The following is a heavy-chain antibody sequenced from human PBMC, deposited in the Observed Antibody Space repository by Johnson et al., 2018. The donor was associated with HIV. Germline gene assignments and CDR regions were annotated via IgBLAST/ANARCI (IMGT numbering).Heavy chain of an antibody. D-gene: IGHD5-18*01. V-gene: IGHV3-11*04. J-gene: IGHJ3*01. CDR3: ARNRPVSYGYRGAFDF. CDR2: ISSTGTTI. CDR1: GFTFSDYY. Sequence: QVHLVESGGGLVKPGGSLRLSCAASGFTFSDYYMSWIRQAPGKGLDWVSYISSTGTTIYYADSVKGRFTISRDNAMKSLYLQINSLRAEDTAVYYCARNRPVSYGYRGAFDFWGQGTMVTVSS.